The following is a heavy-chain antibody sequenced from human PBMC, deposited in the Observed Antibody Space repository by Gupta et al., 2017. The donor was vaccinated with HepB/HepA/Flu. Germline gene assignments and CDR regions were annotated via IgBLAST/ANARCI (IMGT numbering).Heavy chain of an antibody. Sequence: QVQLVESGGGVVQPGRSLRLSCAASGFTFSTYAMHWVRQAPGKGLEWVAVISYDGRDKYYADSVKGRFTISRDNSKRTLYLQMDSLKPEDTAVYYCARETDGMDVWGQGTTVTVSS. V-gene: IGHV3-30*04. CDR3: ARETDGMDV. CDR2: ISYDGRDK. CDR1: GFTFSTYA. J-gene: IGHJ6*02.